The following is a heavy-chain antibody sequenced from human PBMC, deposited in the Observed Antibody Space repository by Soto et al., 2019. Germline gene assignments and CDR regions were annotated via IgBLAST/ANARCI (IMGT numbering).Heavy chain of an antibody. D-gene: IGHD3-3*01. J-gene: IGHJ6*02. CDR1: GGTFSSYT. Sequence: QVQLVQSGAEVKKPGSSVKVSCKASGGTFSSYTISWVRQAPGQGLEWMGRIIPILGIANYAQKFQGRVTITADKSTSTADMELSSLRSEDTAVYYCARDGYEAYYYGMDVWGQGTTVTVSS. V-gene: IGHV1-69*08. CDR3: ARDGYEAYYYGMDV. CDR2: IIPILGIA.